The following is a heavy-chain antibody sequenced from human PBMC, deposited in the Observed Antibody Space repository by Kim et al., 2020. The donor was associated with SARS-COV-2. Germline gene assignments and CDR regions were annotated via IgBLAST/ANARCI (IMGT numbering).Heavy chain of an antibody. D-gene: IGHD5-12*01. CDR1: GGTFSSYA. V-gene: IGHV1-69*13. CDR3: ARVVAPPTGGYGMDV. CDR2: IIPIFGTA. J-gene: IGHJ6*02. Sequence: SVKVSCKASGGTFSSYAISWVRQAPGQGLEWMGGIIPIFGTANYAQKFQGRVTITADESTSTAYMELSSLRSEDTAVYYCARVVAPPTGGYGMDVWGQGTTVTVSS.